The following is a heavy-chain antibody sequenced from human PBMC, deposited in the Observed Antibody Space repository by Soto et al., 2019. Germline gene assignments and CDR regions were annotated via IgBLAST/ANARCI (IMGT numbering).Heavy chain of an antibody. CDR1: CGSISSGGYY. V-gene: IGHV4-31*03. J-gene: IGHJ6*02. Sequence: SETLSLTCTVSCGSISSGGYYWSWIRQHPGKGLEWIGYIYYSGSTYYNPSLKSRVTISVDTSKNQFSLKLSSVTAADTAVYYCASGLYDSSGYYPTGYYYYGMDVWGQGTTVTVSS. CDR3: ASGLYDSSGYYPTGYYYYGMDV. CDR2: IYYSGST. D-gene: IGHD3-22*01.